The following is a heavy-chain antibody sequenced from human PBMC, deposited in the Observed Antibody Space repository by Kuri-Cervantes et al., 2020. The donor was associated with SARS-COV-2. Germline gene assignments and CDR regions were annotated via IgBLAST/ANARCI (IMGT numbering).Heavy chain of an antibody. D-gene: IGHD2-15*01. CDR2: IWYDGSNK. Sequence: GGSLRLSCAASGFTFSSYGMHWVRQAPGKGLEWVAVIWYDGSNKYYADSVKGRFTISRDNAKNSLYLQMNSLRAEDTAVYYCARELGGGSVWGQGTLVTVSS. CDR3: ARELGGGSV. J-gene: IGHJ4*02. V-gene: IGHV3-33*01. CDR1: GFTFSSYG.